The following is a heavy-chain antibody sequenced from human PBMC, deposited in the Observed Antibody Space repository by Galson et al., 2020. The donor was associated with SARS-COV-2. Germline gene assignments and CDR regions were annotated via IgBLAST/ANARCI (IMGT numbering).Heavy chain of an antibody. CDR2: FDPEDGET. CDR1: GYTLTELS. D-gene: IGHD6-13*01. V-gene: IGHV1-24*01. Sequence: ASVKVSCKVSGYTLTELSMHWVRQAPGKGLEWMGGFDPEDGETIYAQKFQGRVTMTEDTSTDTAYMKLSSLRSEDTAVYYCATVPGHIAAAGYHDAFDIWGQGTMVTVSS. CDR3: ATVPGHIAAAGYHDAFDI. J-gene: IGHJ3*02.